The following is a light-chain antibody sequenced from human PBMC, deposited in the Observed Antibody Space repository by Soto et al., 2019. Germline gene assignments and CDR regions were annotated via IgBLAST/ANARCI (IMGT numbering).Light chain of an antibody. J-gene: IGKJ5*01. CDR3: QQYNSYSLT. Sequence: DIPMTQSPSTLSESVGDSVTITCRASQSISSWLAWYQQKPGKAPKLLIYKASSLESGVPSRFSGSGSGTEFTLTISSLQPDDFATYYCQQYNSYSLTFGQGTRLEIK. CDR1: QSISSW. CDR2: KAS. V-gene: IGKV1-5*03.